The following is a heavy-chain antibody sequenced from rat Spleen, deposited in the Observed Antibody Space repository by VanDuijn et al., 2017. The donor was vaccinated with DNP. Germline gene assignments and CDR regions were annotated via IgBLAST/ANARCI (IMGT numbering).Heavy chain of an antibody. Sequence: EVQLVESGGDSVQPGRSMKLSCAASGFTFSNYYMAWVRQAPAKGLEWVAAISPGGGNIYYRDSVKGRFTISRDNAKSILYLQMDSLRSEDTATYYCTTDFERGYWGQGVMVTVSS. V-gene: IGHV5-25*01. J-gene: IGHJ2*01. CDR1: GFTFSNYY. D-gene: IGHD1-11*01. CDR2: ISPGGGNI. CDR3: TTDFERGY.